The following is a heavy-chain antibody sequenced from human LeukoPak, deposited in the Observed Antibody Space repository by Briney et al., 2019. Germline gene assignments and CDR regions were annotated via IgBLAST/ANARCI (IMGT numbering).Heavy chain of an antibody. D-gene: IGHD5-18*01. J-gene: IGHJ3*02. CDR1: GDSITSSSYN. V-gene: IGHV4-39*07. CDR2: IFYSGSA. CDR3: ARDLLDTAMAPDAFDI. Sequence: SETLSLTCKLSGDSITSSSYNWGWICHPPGKGLEWIGRIFYSGSAYYNPSLKIRVIISLDTSNNHFSLRLSSVTAADTAVYYCARDLLDTAMAPDAFDIWGQGTMVTVSS.